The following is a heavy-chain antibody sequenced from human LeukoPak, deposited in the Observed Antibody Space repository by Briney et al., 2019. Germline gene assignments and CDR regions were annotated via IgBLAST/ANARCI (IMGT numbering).Heavy chain of an antibody. CDR3: ARGQYYDFWSGYYIDY. Sequence: GASVKVSCKASGYTFTGYYMHWVRQAPGQGLEWMGGINPNSGGTNYAQKFQGRVTMTRDTSISTAYMELSRLRSDDTAVYYCARGQYYDFWSGYYIDYWGQGTLVTVSS. J-gene: IGHJ4*02. D-gene: IGHD3-3*01. CDR2: INPNSGGT. V-gene: IGHV1-2*02. CDR1: GYTFTGYY.